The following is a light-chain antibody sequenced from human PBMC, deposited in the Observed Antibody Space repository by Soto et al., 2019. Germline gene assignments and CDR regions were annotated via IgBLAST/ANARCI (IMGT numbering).Light chain of an antibody. CDR1: QSISTY. CDR3: QQTYSTRRT. CDR2: AAS. Sequence: DIQMTQSPSSLSASVGDRVTITCRASQSISTYLNWYQQKAGLAPTLLIYAASSLQSGVPSRFSARGSCKHLTLTARSGQAEGFETYYYQQTYSTRRTGGQAPMVDIK. V-gene: IGKV1-39*01. J-gene: IGKJ1*01.